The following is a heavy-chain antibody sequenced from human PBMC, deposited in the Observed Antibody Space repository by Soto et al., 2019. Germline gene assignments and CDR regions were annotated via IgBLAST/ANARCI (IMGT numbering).Heavy chain of an antibody. J-gene: IGHJ4*02. D-gene: IGHD3-10*01. CDR2: IKQDGSEK. Sequence: PGGSLRLSCTASGFTFISYWMSWVRQAPGKGLEWVANIKQDGSEKYYVDSVKGRFTISRDNAKNSLYLQMNSLRAEDTAVYYCARGPISYYYGSGSYYYFDYWGQGTLVTVSS. CDR3: ARGPISYYYGSGSYYYFDY. CDR1: GFTFISYW. V-gene: IGHV3-7*01.